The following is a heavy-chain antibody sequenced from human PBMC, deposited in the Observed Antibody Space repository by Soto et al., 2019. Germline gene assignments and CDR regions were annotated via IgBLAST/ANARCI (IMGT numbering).Heavy chain of an antibody. CDR1: GYSFTSYW. CDR3: ARRSVVAKIENYYYGMDV. J-gene: IGHJ6*02. Sequence: PGESLKISCKGSGYSFTSYWISWVRQMPGKGLEWMGRIDPSDSYTNYSPSFQGHVTISADKSISTAYLQWSSLKASDTAMYYCARRSVVAKIENYYYGMDVWGQGTTVTVSS. CDR2: IDPSDSYT. V-gene: IGHV5-10-1*01. D-gene: IGHD5-12*01.